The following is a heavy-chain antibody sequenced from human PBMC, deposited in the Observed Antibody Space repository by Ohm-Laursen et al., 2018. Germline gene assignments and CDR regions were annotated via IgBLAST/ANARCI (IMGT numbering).Heavy chain of an antibody. CDR3: ARGRLGITMIVGGIDY. CDR1: GGSFSGYY. V-gene: IGHV4-34*01. CDR2: INHSGST. J-gene: IGHJ4*02. Sequence: SETLSLTCAVYGGSFSGYYWSWIRQPPGKGLEWIGEINHSGSTNYNPSLKSRVTISVDTSKNQFSLKLSSVTAADTAVYYCARGRLGITMIVGGIDYWGQGTLVTVSS. D-gene: IGHD3-22*01.